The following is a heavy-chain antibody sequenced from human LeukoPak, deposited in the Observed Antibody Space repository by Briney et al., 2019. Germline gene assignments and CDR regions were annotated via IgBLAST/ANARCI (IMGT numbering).Heavy chain of an antibody. D-gene: IGHD3-10*01. J-gene: IGHJ4*02. CDR1: GFIFSDYY. CDR2: ISYDGSNK. CDR3: GGSGSSPTIDY. Sequence: GGSLRLSCAASGFIFSDYYMTWIRQAPGKGLEWVAVISYDGSNKYYADSVKGRFTISRDNSKNTLYLQMNSLRAEDTAVYYCGGSGSSPTIDYWGQGTLVTVSS. V-gene: IGHV3-30*03.